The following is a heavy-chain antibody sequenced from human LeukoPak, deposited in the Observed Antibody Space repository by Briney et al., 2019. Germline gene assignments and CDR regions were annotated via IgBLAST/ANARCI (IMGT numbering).Heavy chain of an antibody. CDR2: ISAYNGNT. D-gene: IGHD3-22*01. CDR1: GYTFTSYG. V-gene: IGHV1-18*01. Sequence: ASVKVSCKASGYTFTSYGISWVRQAPGQGLEWMGWISAYNGNTNYAQKLQGRVTMTTDTSTSTAYMELRSLRSDDTAVYYCARWDYYDNSGYYDYWGQGTLVTVSS. CDR3: ARWDYYDNSGYYDY. J-gene: IGHJ4*02.